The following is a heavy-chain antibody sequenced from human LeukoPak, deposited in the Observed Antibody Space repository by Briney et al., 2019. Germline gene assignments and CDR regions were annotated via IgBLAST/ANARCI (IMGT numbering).Heavy chain of an antibody. V-gene: IGHV3-23*01. J-gene: IGHJ4*02. CDR1: GFTVSSNF. CDR2: ISGSGGST. CDR3: AKDSVYGDY. D-gene: IGHD1-14*01. Sequence: GGSLRLSCAASGFTVSSNFMSWVRQAPGKGLEWVSAISGSGGSTYYADSVKGRFTISRDNSKNTLYPQMNSLRAEDTAVYYCAKDSVYGDYWGQGTLVTVSS.